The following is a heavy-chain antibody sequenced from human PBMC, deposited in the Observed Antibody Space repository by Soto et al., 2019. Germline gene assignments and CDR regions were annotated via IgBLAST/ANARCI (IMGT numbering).Heavy chain of an antibody. Sequence: EVQLLESGGGLVQPGGSLRLSCAASGFTFSSYAMSWVRQVPGKGLEWVSASSGSGGSTYYADSVKGRFTISRDNSKNTLYLQMNGLRAEDTAVYYCAKRTVGWYFDLWGRGTLVTVSS. J-gene: IGHJ2*01. D-gene: IGHD4-17*01. CDR1: GFTFSSYA. V-gene: IGHV3-23*01. CDR2: SSGSGGST. CDR3: AKRTVGWYFDL.